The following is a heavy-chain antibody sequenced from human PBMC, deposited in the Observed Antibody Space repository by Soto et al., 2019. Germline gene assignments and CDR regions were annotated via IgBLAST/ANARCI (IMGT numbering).Heavy chain of an antibody. CDR2: IIPILGIA. Sequence: QVQLVQSGAEVKKPGSSVKVSCKASGGTFSSYTISWVRQAPGQGLEWMGRIIPILGIANYAQKFQGRVMITADKSTSTAYMELSSLRSEDTAVYYCASREVYSAPDYWGQGTLVTVSS. CDR3: ASREVYSAPDY. D-gene: IGHD1-26*01. J-gene: IGHJ4*02. V-gene: IGHV1-69*02. CDR1: GGTFSSYT.